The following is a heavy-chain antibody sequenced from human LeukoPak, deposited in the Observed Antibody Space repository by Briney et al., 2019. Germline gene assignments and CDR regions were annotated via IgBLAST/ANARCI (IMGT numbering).Heavy chain of an antibody. Sequence: PSQTLSLTGTVSGDSISSGDYFWTWIRQPPGKGLDWIGYIYYSGTSYYNPSLKSRVTISVDTSKNQFSLKLSSVTAADTAVYYCARDAISPRLWFDPWGQGTLVTVSS. J-gene: IGHJ5*02. V-gene: IGHV4-30-4*01. CDR1: GDSISSGDYF. CDR3: ARDAISPRLWFDP. CDR2: IYYSGTS.